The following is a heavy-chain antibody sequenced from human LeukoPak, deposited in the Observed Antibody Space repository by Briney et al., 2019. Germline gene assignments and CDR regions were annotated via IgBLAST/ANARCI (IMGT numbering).Heavy chain of an antibody. CDR1: GGSISTYY. CDR3: ARAPGGNAGNFQH. CDR2: IYYSGST. J-gene: IGHJ1*01. V-gene: IGHV4-59*01. D-gene: IGHD4-23*01. Sequence: SETLSLTCTVSGGSISTYYWNWIRQPPGKRLEWIGYIYYSGSTNYNPSLKSRVTISVDTSKNHFSLKLSSVTAADTAVYYCARAPGGNAGNFQHWGQGTLVTVSS.